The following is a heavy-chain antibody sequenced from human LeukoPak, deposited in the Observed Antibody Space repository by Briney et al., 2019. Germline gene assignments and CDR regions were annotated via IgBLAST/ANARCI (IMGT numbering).Heavy chain of an antibody. CDR1: GGSISSSSYY. V-gene: IGHV4-39*07. CDR2: IYYSGST. J-gene: IGHJ3*02. CDR3: ARVVVVVVAATTNDAFDI. D-gene: IGHD2-15*01. Sequence: PSETLSLTCTVSGGSISSSSYYWGWIRQPPGKGLEWIGSIYYSGSTYYNPSLKSRVTISVDTSKNQFSLKLSSVTAADTAVYYCARVVVVVVAATTNDAFDIWGQGTTVTVSS.